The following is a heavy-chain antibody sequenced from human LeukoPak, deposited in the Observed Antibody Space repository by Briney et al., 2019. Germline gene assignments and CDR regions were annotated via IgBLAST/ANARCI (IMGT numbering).Heavy chain of an antibody. V-gene: IGHV3-49*03. J-gene: IGHJ4*02. CDR1: GFTFGDYA. D-gene: IGHD3-22*01. CDR3: TRDLAFIYYDSSGYIIDY. CDR2: IRSKAYGGTT. Sequence: PGGSLRLSCTASGFTFGDYAMSWFRQAPGKGLEWVGFIRSKAYGGTTEYAASVKGRFTISRDDSKSIAYLQMNSLKTEDTAVYYCTRDLAFIYYDSSGYIIDYWGQGTLVTVSS.